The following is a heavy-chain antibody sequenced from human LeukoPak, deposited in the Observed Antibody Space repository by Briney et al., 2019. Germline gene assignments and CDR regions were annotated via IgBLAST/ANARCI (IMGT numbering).Heavy chain of an antibody. Sequence: PSDTLSLTCTVSGDSISSGFFWGWIRQSPGKGLEWIGSVYRTGNTYYEASLKSRVTISVDTSRNQFSLVLRYVTAADTAMYYCARDKDLPPPPGIGAGPRLTWFDPWGQGTRVTVSS. CDR1: GDSISSGFF. J-gene: IGHJ5*02. D-gene: IGHD6-13*01. CDR3: ARDKDLPPPPGIGAGPRLTWFDP. V-gene: IGHV4-38-2*02. CDR2: VYRTGNT.